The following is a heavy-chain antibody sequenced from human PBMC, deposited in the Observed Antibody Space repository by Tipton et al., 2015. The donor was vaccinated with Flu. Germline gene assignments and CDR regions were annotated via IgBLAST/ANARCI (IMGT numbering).Heavy chain of an antibody. D-gene: IGHD3-10*01. Sequence: SLRLSCGASGFTFSSNAIHWVRQAPGKGLEWVALISFDGRNKYYADSVKGRFTISRDNSKNTLYLQMSSLRLEDTGVYYCARDRGSDLDGMDVWGQGTTVTVSS. CDR3: ARDRGSDLDGMDV. V-gene: IGHV3-30*04. J-gene: IGHJ6*02. CDR1: GFTFSSNA. CDR2: ISFDGRNK.